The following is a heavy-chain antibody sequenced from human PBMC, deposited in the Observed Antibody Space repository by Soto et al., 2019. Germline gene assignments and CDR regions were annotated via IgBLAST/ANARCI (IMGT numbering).Heavy chain of an antibody. J-gene: IGHJ5*01. D-gene: IGHD3-3*01. CDR1: GDSVTSTSYY. Sequence: SETLSLTCTVSGDSVTSTSYYCSCVRQSPGKGLEWIGYSYYNGDTNYNPSLKSRVTISVDTSKNQFSLNLTSVTAADTGVYYCASEGGVLRFSNWFDSWGQGIQVTVSS. V-gene: IGHV4-61*01. CDR2: SYYNGDT. CDR3: ASEGGVLRFSNWFDS.